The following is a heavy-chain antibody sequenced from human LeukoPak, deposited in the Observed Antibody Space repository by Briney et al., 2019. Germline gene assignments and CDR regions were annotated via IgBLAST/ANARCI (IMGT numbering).Heavy chain of an antibody. J-gene: IGHJ4*02. CDR1: GGSISSSSYS. D-gene: IGHD4-23*01. Sequence: KSSETLSLTCTVSGGSISSSSYSWGWLRQPPGKGLEWIGSNYYSGSTYYNPSLKSRVTISVDTSKNQFSLKLSSVTAADTAVYYCARQTTVVTLDYWGQGTLVTVSS. CDR2: NYYSGST. V-gene: IGHV4-39*01. CDR3: ARQTTVVTLDY.